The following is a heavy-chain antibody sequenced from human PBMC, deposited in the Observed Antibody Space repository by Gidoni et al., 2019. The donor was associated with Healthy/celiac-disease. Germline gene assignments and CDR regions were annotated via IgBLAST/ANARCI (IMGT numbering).Heavy chain of an antibody. CDR2: IYTRGST. V-gene: IGHV4-61*02. CDR1: GGSIRSGSYY. D-gene: IGHD5-18*01. CDR3: ARVRYSYGFYFDY. J-gene: IGHJ4*02. Sequence: QVQLQESGPGLVTPSQTLSLTCTVSGGSIRSGSYYWSWIRQPAGKGLEWIGRIYTRGSTNYNPSLKSRVTISVDTSKNQFSLKLSSVTAADTAVYYCARVRYSYGFYFDYWGQGTLVTVSS.